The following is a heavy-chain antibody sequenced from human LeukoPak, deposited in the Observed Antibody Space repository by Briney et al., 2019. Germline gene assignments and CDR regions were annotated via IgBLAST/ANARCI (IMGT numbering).Heavy chain of an antibody. CDR2: INSDGSST. J-gene: IGHJ5*02. CDR3: ARDGSSWSNWLDP. CDR1: GFTFSNYW. Sequence: GGSLRLSCAASGFTFSNYWMHWVRHAPGKGLVWVSRINSDGSSTSYADSVKGRFTISRDNAKNTLYLQMNSLRAGDTAVYYCARDGSSWSNWLDPWGQGTLVTVSS. D-gene: IGHD6-13*01. V-gene: IGHV3-74*01.